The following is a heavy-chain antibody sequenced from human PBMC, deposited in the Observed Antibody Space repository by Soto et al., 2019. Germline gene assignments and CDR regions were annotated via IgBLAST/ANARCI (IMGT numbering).Heavy chain of an antibody. Sequence: QITLKESGPTLVKPTQTLTLTCTFSGFSLSTSGVGVGWIRQPPGKALEWLALIYWDDDKRYSPSLKSRLTINQDTSKNQVVLTMTNLDPVDTATYYCAHRGVYASYNWFDPWGQGTLVTVSS. V-gene: IGHV2-5*02. CDR1: GFSLSTSGVG. CDR3: AHRGVYASYNWFDP. J-gene: IGHJ5*02. D-gene: IGHD5-12*01. CDR2: IYWDDDK.